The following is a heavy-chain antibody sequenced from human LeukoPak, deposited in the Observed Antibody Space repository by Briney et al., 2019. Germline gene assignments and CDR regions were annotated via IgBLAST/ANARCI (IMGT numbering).Heavy chain of an antibody. V-gene: IGHV1-69*05. J-gene: IGHJ4*02. CDR1: GGTFSSYA. CDR3: ARVGAYYYGSGSYEDY. CDR2: IIPIFGTA. D-gene: IGHD3-10*01. Sequence: SVKVSCKASGGTFSSYAISWVRQAPGQGLEWMGRIIPIFGTANYAQKFQGRVTITTDESTSTAYMELRSLRSEDTAVYYCARVGAYYYGSGSYEDYWGQGTLVTVSS.